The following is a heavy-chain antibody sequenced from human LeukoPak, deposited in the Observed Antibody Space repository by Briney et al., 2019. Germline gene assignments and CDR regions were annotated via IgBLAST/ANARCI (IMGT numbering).Heavy chain of an antibody. J-gene: IGHJ4*02. CDR2: ISGSGGST. CDR3: ARGASYYYDSSGYYYSHFDY. V-gene: IGHV3-23*01. CDR1: GFTFSRYA. Sequence: GGSLRLSCAASGFTFSRYAMSWVRQAPGKGLEWVSAISGSGGSTYYADSVKGRFTISRDNSKNTLYLQMNSLRAEDTAVYYCARGASYYYDSSGYYYSHFDYWGQGTLVTVSS. D-gene: IGHD3-22*01.